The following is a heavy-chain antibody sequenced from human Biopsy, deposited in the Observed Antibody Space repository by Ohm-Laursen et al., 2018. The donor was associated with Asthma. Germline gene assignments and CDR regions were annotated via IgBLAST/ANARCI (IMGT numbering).Heavy chain of an antibody. CDR3: AKDRVRINSAYYFDY. CDR2: ISNDGSDE. D-gene: IGHD3-10*01. Sequence: SLRLSCAASGFTFSSFGMHWVRQAPGKGLEWVALISNDGSDEYYADSVKGRFTISRDNSKNTLYLHMHSLRAEDTAVYFCAKDRVRINSAYYFDYWGQGTLVTVSS. CDR1: GFTFSSFG. J-gene: IGHJ4*02. V-gene: IGHV3-30*18.